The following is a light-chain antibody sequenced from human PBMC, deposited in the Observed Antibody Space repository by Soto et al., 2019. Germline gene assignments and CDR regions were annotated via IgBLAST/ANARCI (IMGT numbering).Light chain of an antibody. Sequence: QSVLTQPPSASGTPGQRVTIYCSGSSSNIGSNTVNWYQQLPGTAPKLLIYSNNQRPSGVPERFSDSKSGPSASLAISGLQSEDESDYYCAAWDASLNGWVFGGGTKLTVL. CDR1: SSNIGSNT. V-gene: IGLV1-44*01. CDR2: SNN. J-gene: IGLJ3*02. CDR3: AAWDASLNGWV.